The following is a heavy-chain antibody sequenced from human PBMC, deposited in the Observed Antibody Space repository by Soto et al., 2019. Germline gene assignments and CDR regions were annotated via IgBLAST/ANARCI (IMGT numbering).Heavy chain of an antibody. CDR1: GYTFTGYY. D-gene: IGHD3-10*01. J-gene: IGHJ3*02. Sequence: ASVKVSCKASGYTFTGYYMHWVRQAPGQGLEWMGWINPNSGGTNYAQKFQGWVTMTRDTSISTAYMELSRLRSDDTAVYYCAKNFEPPALWFGETYAFDIWGQGTMVTVSS. CDR3: AKNFEPPALWFGETYAFDI. V-gene: IGHV1-2*04. CDR2: INPNSGGT.